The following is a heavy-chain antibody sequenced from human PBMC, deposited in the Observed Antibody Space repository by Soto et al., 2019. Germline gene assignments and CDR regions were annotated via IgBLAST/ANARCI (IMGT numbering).Heavy chain of an antibody. D-gene: IGHD3-22*01. CDR3: ARDQGYYDSSGYEGDAFDI. J-gene: IGHJ3*02. CDR1: GYTFTSYY. CDR2: INPSGGST. V-gene: IGHV1-46*01. Sequence: GASVKVSCKASGYTFTSYYMHWVRQAPGQGLEWMGIINPSGGSTSYAQKFQGRVTMTKDTSTSTVYMELSGLRSEDTAVYYCARDQGYYDSSGYEGDAFDIWGQGTTVTVSS.